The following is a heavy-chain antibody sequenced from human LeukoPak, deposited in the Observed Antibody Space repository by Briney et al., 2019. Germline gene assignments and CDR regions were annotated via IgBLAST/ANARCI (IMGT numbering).Heavy chain of an antibody. CDR1: GFTFSTYT. J-gene: IGHJ4*02. D-gene: IGHD1-1*01. CDR3: ATSPGELEFDY. CDR2: ITSSSRYI. V-gene: IGHV3-21*01. Sequence: GGSLRLSCAASGFTFSTYTMNWVRQAPGKGLEWVSSITSSSRYIYYADSVRGRFTISRDNAKNSLYLQMNSLRAEDTAIYYCATSPGELEFDYWGQGTLVTVPS.